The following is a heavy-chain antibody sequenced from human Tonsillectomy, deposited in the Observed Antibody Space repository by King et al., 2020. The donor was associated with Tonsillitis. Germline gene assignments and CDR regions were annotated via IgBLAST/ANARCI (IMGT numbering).Heavy chain of an antibody. CDR1: GYTFTSYG. CDR3: ARDGYYDFWSGYYTAYYYFPNYFDY. D-gene: IGHD3-3*01. V-gene: IGHV1-18*04. Sequence: QLVQSGAELKKPGASVKVSCKASGYTFTSYGISWVRQAPGQGLEWMGWISAYNGNTNYAQKLQGRVTMTTDTSTSTAYMGLRSLRSDDTAVYYCARDGYYDFWSGYYTAYYYFPNYFDYWGQGTLVTVSS. CDR2: ISAYNGNT. J-gene: IGHJ4*02.